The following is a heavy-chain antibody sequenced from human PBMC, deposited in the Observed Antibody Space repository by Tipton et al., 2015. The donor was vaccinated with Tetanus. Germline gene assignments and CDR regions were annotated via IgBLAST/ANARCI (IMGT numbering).Heavy chain of an antibody. V-gene: IGHV3-11*06. D-gene: IGHD1-7*01. CDR3: ARSITGTPGVDY. J-gene: IGHJ4*02. Sequence: SLRLSCAVSGFTFSDYYMNWIRQVPGKGLEWLSYISSKTDYTNYADSVKGRFTISRDNAKNSLYLQMNSLRVEDTAMYYRARSITGTPGVDYWGQGTLVTVSS. CDR2: ISSKTDYT. CDR1: GFTFSDYY.